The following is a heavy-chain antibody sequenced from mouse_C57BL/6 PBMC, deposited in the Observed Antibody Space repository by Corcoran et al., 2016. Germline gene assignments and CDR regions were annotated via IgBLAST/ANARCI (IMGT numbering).Heavy chain of an antibody. CDR1: GYTFTDYN. CDR3: ARRGDYYGSSYYWYFDV. D-gene: IGHD1-1*01. CDR2: INPNNGGT. V-gene: IGHV1-18*01. J-gene: IGHJ1*03. Sequence: EVQLQQSGPELVKPGASVKIPCKASGYTFTDYNMDWVKQSHGKSLEWIGDINPNNGGTIYNQKFKGKATLTVDKSSSTAYMELRSLTSEDTAVYYCARRGDYYGSSYYWYFDVWGTGTTVTVSS.